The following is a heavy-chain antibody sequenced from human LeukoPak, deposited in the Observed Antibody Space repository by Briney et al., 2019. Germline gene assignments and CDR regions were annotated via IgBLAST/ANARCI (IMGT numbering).Heavy chain of an antibody. CDR1: GDSVSNNIAT. D-gene: IGHD3-9*01. Sequence: SQTLSLTCAISGDSVSNNIATWNWIRQSPSRGLEWLGRTYYRSKWDSDYALSVKCRITIKPDTSKNRFSLHLNSVTPEDTAVYYCTRDDDGWLWAFDVWGQGTPVIVSS. J-gene: IGHJ4*02. CDR3: TRDDDGWLWAFDV. CDR2: TYYRSKWDS. V-gene: IGHV6-1*01.